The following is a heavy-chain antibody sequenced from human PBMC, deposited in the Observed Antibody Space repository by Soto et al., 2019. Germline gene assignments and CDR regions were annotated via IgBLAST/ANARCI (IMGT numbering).Heavy chain of an antibody. CDR2: MNPNSGNT. V-gene: IGHV1-8*01. J-gene: IGHJ3*02. Sequence: ASVKVSCKASGYTFTSYDINWVRQATGQGLEWMGWMNPNSGNTGYAQKFQGRVTMTRNTSISTAYMELSSLRSEDTAVYYCARGRKLLRFLEWLLYQDDAFDIWAQGTMVTVSS. CDR3: ARGRKLLRFLEWLLYQDDAFDI. D-gene: IGHD3-3*01. CDR1: GYTFTSYD.